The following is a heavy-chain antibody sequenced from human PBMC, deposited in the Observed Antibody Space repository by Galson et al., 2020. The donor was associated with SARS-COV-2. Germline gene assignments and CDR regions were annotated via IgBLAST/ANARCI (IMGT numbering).Heavy chain of an antibody. Sequence: GGSLRLSCAASGFTFSSYAMHWVRQAPGKGLELVAVIPHDGSNKFHADSVKGRFTISRDNSKNTLFLLMKSLRPEDTAIYYCARDREWEVFDYWGQGTLVTVPS. J-gene: IGHJ4*02. D-gene: IGHD1-26*01. CDR3: ARDREWEVFDY. V-gene: IGHV3-30*01. CDR2: IPHDGSNK. CDR1: GFTFSSYA.